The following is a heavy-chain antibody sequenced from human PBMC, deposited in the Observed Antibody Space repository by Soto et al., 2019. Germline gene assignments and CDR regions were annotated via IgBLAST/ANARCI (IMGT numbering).Heavy chain of an antibody. Sequence: QVQLVQSGAEVQKPGSSVTVSCKASGGPLLSYTIRWVRQAPGHGLAWMGGILPIFGIANSAQTFQGRVTITAGETTVVAYMELSSLRSEDEAVYYCAGGEGETAMQNVWGQGTTVTVS. CDR1: GGPLLSYT. V-gene: IGHV1-69*01. CDR2: ILPIFGIA. CDR3: AGGEGETAMQNV. D-gene: IGHD5-18*01. J-gene: IGHJ6*02.